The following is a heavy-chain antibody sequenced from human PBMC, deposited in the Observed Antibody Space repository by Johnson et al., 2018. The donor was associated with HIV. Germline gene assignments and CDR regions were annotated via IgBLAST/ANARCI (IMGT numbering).Heavy chain of an antibody. V-gene: IGHV3-66*01. J-gene: IGHJ3*02. D-gene: IGHD3-10*01. CDR2: ISGSGGST. CDR1: GFTVSTNY. Sequence: VQLVESGGGLVQPGGSLRLSCAVSGFTVSTNYMSWVRQTPGKGLEWVSVISGSGGSTYYADSVKGRFTISRDNAKNSLYLQMNILTAEDTAVYYCARAPEVRGIDAFDIWGQGTMVTVSS. CDR3: ARAPEVRGIDAFDI.